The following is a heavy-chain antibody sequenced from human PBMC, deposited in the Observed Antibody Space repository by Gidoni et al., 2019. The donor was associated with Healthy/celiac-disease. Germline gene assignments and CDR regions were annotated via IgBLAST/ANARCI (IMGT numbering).Heavy chain of an antibody. V-gene: IGHV3-23*01. CDR3: AKGIVGATYYYGMDV. CDR2: ISGSGGST. Sequence: EVQLLESGGGLVQPGGSLRLSCAASGFTFRSYAMSWVRQAPGKGLEWVSAISGSGGSTYYADSVKGRFTISRDNSKNTLYLQMNSLRAEDTAVYYCAKGIVGATYYYGMDVWGQGTTVTVSS. CDR1: GFTFRSYA. D-gene: IGHD1-26*01. J-gene: IGHJ6*02.